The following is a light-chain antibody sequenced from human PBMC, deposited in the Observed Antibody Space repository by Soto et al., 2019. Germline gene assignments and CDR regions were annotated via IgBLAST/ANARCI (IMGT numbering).Light chain of an antibody. CDR2: EGS. Sequence: QAVVTQPASVSGSPGQSITISCTGTSSDVGSSNLVSWYQQHPGKAPKLIIYEGSRRPSGVSGRFSGSMSGNTAPLTISGLQAEDEADYYCCSFARSSTSDVFGTGTKLTVL. V-gene: IGLV2-23*01. CDR1: SSDVGSSNL. CDR3: CSFARSSTSDV. J-gene: IGLJ1*01.